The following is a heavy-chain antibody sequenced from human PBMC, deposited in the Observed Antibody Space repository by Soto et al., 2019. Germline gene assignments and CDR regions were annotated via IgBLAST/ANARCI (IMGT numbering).Heavy chain of an antibody. CDR2: IFYSGST. CDR1: GGSMSSSSYY. D-gene: IGHD6-13*01. V-gene: IGHV4-39*01. CDR3: ARHGRSSWSGAAFF. Sequence: LLLQESGAGLVKPSETLYVTGTVSGGSMSSSSYYWGWIRQPPGNGLEWIGSIFYSGSTYYNPSLKSRVTISVDTSKTQFSLKLNSVTAADTAMYYCARHGRSSWSGAAFFWGQGTLVTVSS. J-gene: IGHJ4*02.